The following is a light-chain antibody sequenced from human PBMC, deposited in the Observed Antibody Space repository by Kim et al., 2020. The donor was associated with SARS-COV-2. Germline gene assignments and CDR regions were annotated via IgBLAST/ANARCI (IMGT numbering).Light chain of an antibody. CDR1: SSDVGGYSY. CDR3: SSYTSTSTL. Sequence: PGKSITISCTGTSSDVGGYSYVSWYQQHPGKAPKLMIYDVSNRPSGVSNRFSGSKSGNTASLTISGLQAEDEADYYCSSYTSTSTLFGTGTKVTVL. V-gene: IGLV2-14*03. J-gene: IGLJ1*01. CDR2: DVS.